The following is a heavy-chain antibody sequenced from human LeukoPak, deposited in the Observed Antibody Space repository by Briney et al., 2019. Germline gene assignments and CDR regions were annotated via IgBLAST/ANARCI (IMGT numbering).Heavy chain of an antibody. J-gene: IGHJ6*03. CDR1: GGTFSSYA. CDR3: ARYNLHYYYMDV. D-gene: IGHD5-24*01. Sequence: SVKVPCKASGGTFSSYAISWVRQAPGQGLEWMGGIIPIFGTANYAQKFQGRVTITTDESTSTAYMELSSLRSEDTAVYYCARYNLHYYYMDVWGKGTTVTVSS. CDR2: IIPIFGTA. V-gene: IGHV1-69*05.